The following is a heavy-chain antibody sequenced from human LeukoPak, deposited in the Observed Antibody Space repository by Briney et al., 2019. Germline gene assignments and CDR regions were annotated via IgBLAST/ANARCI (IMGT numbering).Heavy chain of an antibody. CDR3: ARVRNYYDSPHLDY. CDR2: IYYSGST. CDR1: GGSISSGGYY. D-gene: IGHD3-22*01. V-gene: IGHV4-31*03. Sequence: SQTLSLTCTVSGGSISSGGYYWSWIRQHPGKGLEWIGYIYYSGSTYYNPSLKSRVTISVDTSKNQFSLKLSSVTAADTAVYYCARVRNYYDSPHLDYWGQGTLVTVSS. J-gene: IGHJ4*02.